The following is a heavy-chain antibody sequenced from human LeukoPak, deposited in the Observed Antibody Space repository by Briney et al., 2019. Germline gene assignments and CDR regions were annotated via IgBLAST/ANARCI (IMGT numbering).Heavy chain of an antibody. CDR2: INPSGGSR. V-gene: IGHV1-46*01. D-gene: IGHD5-12*01. CDR1: GYTFTSYY. Sequence: ASVKVSCKASGYTFTSYYMHWVRQAPGQGLEWMGTINPSGGSRSYAQKFQGRVTMTRDTSTSTVYMELSSLRSEDTAVYYCAVARGANWNPFWGQGTLVTVSS. CDR3: AVARGANWNPF. J-gene: IGHJ4*02.